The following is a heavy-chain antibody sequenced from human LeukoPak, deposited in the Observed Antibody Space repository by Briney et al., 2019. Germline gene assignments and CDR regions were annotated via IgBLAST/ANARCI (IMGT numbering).Heavy chain of an antibody. J-gene: IGHJ4*02. CDR3: ARDPSGGTSYDY. CDR2: INPSGGNT. V-gene: IGHV1-46*01. D-gene: IGHD2-15*01. Sequence: GASVKVSCKASGYTFTSYYMHWVRQAPGQGLEWMGIINPSGGNTSYAQKFQGRVTMTRDTSTSTVYMELSSLRSEDTAVYYCARDPSGGTSYDYWGQGTLVTVSS. CDR1: GYTFTSYY.